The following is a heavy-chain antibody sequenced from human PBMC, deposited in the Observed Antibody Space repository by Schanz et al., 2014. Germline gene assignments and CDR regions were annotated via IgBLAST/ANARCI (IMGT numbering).Heavy chain of an antibody. J-gene: IGHJ4*02. D-gene: IGHD6-19*01. CDR1: GFTFSSYA. V-gene: IGHV3-23*04. CDR3: ARDPNTSAWLPYFDT. CDR2: ISGSGAST. Sequence: EGQLVESGGGLVQPGGSLRLSCAASGFTFSSYAMHWVRQASGKGLEWVSAISGSGASTYYADSVKGRFTISRDNSKNTLYLQMNSLRTDDTAMYYCARDPNTSAWLPYFDTWGQGTLVTVSS.